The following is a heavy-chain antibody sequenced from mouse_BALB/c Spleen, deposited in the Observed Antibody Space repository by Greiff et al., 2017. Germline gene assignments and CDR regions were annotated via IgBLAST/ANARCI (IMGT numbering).Heavy chain of an antibody. J-gene: IGHJ4*01. CDR1: GYTFTSYW. V-gene: IGHV1-53*01. D-gene: IGHD2-4*01. CDR2: INPSNGGT. CDR3: ARSTMITTDY. Sequence: QVQLKQPGAELVKPGASVKLSCKASGYTFTSYWMHWVKLRPGQGFEWIGEINPSNGGTKYNEKFKGKATLTSDKSSSTAYMELSSLTSEDSAVYYCARSTMITTDYWGQGTSVTVSS.